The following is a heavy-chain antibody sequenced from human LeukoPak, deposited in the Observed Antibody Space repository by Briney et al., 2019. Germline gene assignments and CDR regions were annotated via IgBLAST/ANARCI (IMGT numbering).Heavy chain of an antibody. J-gene: IGHJ4*02. CDR2: ISGSGDDT. CDR3: AKKEAMIRGVPYYYDF. CDR1: GFTFGSYV. D-gene: IGHD3-10*01. Sequence: AGGSLRLSCSASGFTFGSYVMTWVRQAPGQGLEWVSAISGSGDDTYYADSVKGRFTISRDNSKNTLYLQMNSLRAEDTAVYYCAKKEAMIRGVPYYYDFWGQGTLVTVSS. V-gene: IGHV3-23*01.